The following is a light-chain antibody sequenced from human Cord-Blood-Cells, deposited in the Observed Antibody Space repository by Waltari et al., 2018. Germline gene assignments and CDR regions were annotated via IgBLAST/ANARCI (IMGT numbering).Light chain of an antibody. J-gene: IGLJ3*02. Sequence: LTQPSSLSASPGASASLTCTLRSGINVGTYRIYWYQQKPGSPPQYLLRYKSDSDKQQGSGVPSRFSGSKDASANAGILLISGLQSEDEADYYCMIWHSSAWVFGGGTK. CDR1: SGINVGTYR. CDR2: YKSDSDK. CDR3: MIWHSSAWV. V-gene: IGLV5-45*02.